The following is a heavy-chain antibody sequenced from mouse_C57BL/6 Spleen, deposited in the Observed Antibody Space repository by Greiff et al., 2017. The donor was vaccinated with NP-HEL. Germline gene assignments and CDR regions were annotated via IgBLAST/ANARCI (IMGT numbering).Heavy chain of an antibody. D-gene: IGHD4-1*01. CDR1: GYTFTSYW. CDR3: ARNGDGYWYVDV. J-gene: IGHJ1*03. CDR2: IHPTSGST. V-gene: IGHV1-64*01. Sequence: QVQLQQPGAELVKPGASVKLSCKASGYTFTSYWMHWVKQRPGQGLEWIGMIHPTSGSTNYNEKFKSKATLTVDKSSSTAYMQLSSLTSEDSAVFYCARNGDGYWYVDVWGTGTPVTVSS.